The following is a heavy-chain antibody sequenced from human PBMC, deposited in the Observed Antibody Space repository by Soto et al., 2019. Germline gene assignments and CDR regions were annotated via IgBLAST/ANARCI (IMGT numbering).Heavy chain of an antibody. D-gene: IGHD6-19*01. Sequence: TLSLTCAVYAGSFSHYYWNWIRQSPGKGLEWIGKIKHSGSSNYNPSLRSRVSISVDISKNQFSLRLTSVTAADTAVYYCARGGSSDWQVALDIWGQGTMVTVSS. CDR1: AGSFSHYY. CDR3: ARGGSSDWQVALDI. V-gene: IGHV4-34*01. J-gene: IGHJ3*02. CDR2: IKHSGSS.